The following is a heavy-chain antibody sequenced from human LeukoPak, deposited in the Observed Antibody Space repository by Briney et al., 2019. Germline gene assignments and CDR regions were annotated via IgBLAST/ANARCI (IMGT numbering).Heavy chain of an antibody. CDR1: SVYVNRGTFF. Sequence: AETLSLTCAVSSVYVNRGTFFWTWIRKPPGKGLEWIGYISNSGSTNYHPSLKSRVTISSDTSKTQFTLKLTSVTAADTALYYCARGGGISSSPLDFDYWGQGTLVTVSS. V-gene: IGHV4-61*01. CDR2: ISNSGST. CDR3: ARGGGISSSPLDFDY. D-gene: IGHD6-6*01. J-gene: IGHJ4*02.